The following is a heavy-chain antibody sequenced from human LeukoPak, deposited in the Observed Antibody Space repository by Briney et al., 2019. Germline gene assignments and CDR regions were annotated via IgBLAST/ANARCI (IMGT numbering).Heavy chain of an antibody. V-gene: IGHV4-34*01. Sequence: AETLSLTCAVYGGSFSGYYWRWLRQPPGKGLEGIGEINHSGSTNHNPSHKRRVTISGDTYKTEFSQKLSSVTPADTAVYYCARCSGSYYGGYDYLGQGTLGNVSS. CDR1: GGSFSGYY. CDR2: INHSGST. J-gene: IGHJ4*02. D-gene: IGHD1-26*01. CDR3: ARCSGSYYGGYDY.